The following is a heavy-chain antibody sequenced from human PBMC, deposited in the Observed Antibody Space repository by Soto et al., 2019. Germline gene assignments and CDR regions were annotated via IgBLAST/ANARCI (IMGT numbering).Heavy chain of an antibody. J-gene: IGHJ4*02. CDR1: GYTFTSYG. D-gene: IGHD3-9*01. Sequence: ASVKVSCKASGYTFTSYGISWVLQAPGQGLEWMGWISAYNGNTNYAQKLQGRVTMTTDTSTSTAYMELRSLRSDDTAVYYCARDRDLDISSSSFDYWGQGTLVTVSS. CDR3: ARDRDLDISSSSFDY. V-gene: IGHV1-18*01. CDR2: ISAYNGNT.